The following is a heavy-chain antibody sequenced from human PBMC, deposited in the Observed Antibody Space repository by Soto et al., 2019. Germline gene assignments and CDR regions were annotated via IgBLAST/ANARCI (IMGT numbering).Heavy chain of an antibody. CDR2: IYYSGST. CDR1: GGSISSGVYY. CDR3: AREKEDSSGYYYHYFDY. D-gene: IGHD3-22*01. Sequence: PSETLSLTCTVSGGSISSGVYYWSWIRQPPGKGLEWIGYIYYSGSTYYNPSLKSRVTISVDTSKNQFSLKLSSVTAADTAVYYCAREKEDSSGYYYHYFDYSGQGTLVTVSS. J-gene: IGHJ4*02. V-gene: IGHV4-30-4*01.